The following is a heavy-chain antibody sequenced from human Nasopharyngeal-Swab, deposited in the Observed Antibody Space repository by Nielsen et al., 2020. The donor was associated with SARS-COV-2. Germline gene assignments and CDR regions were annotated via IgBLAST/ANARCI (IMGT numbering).Heavy chain of an antibody. D-gene: IGHD3-10*01. CDR3: AKAKTRGLTVDAHRGGWYFDL. CDR1: GFTFSSYA. Sequence: GGSLRLSCAASGFTFSSYAMSWVRQAPGKGLEWVSAISGSGGSTYYADSVKGRFTISRDNSKNTLYLQMNSLRAEDTAVYYCAKAKTRGLTVDAHRGGWYFDLWGRGTLVTVSS. V-gene: IGHV3-23*01. CDR2: ISGSGGST. J-gene: IGHJ2*01.